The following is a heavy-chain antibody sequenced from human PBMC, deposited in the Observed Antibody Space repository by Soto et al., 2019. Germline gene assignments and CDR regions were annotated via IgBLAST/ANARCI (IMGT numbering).Heavy chain of an antibody. CDR1: GYTFTSYG. V-gene: IGHV1-18*01. Sequence: GASVKVSCKASGYTFTSYGISWVRQAPGQGLEWMGWISAYNGNTNYAQKLQGRVTMTTDTSTSTACMELRSLRSDDTAVYYCARDIVVVPAAMGQGYMDVWGKGTTVTVSS. CDR3: ARDIVVVPAAMGQGYMDV. D-gene: IGHD2-2*01. CDR2: ISAYNGNT. J-gene: IGHJ6*03.